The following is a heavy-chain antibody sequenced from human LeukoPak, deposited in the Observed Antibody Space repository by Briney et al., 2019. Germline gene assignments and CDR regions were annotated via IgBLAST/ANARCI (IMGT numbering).Heavy chain of an antibody. D-gene: IGHD4-23*01. J-gene: IGHJ3*02. CDR2: IIPIFGTA. V-gene: IGHV1-69*05. CDR3: ARVGDDYGGFDI. Sequence: SVKVSCKASGGTFSSYAISWVRQAPGQGLEWMGRIIPIFGTANYAQKFQGRVTIATDKSTSTAYMELSSLRSEDTAVYYCARVGDDYGGFDIWGQGTMVTVSS. CDR1: GGTFSSYA.